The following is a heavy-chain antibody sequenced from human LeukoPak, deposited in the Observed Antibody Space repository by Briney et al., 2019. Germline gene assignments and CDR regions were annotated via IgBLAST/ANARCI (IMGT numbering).Heavy chain of an antibody. V-gene: IGHV4-61*05. CDR2: IYYSGST. CDR3: ARSRGSGSYPYDY. D-gene: IGHD3-10*01. CDR1: GVSISSSNSY. Sequence: SETLSLTCTVSGVSISSSNSYWGWIRQPPGKGLEWIGYIYYSGSTNYNPSLKSRVTISVDTSKNQFSLKLSSVTAADTAVYYCARSRGSGSYPYDYWGQGTLVTVSS. J-gene: IGHJ4*02.